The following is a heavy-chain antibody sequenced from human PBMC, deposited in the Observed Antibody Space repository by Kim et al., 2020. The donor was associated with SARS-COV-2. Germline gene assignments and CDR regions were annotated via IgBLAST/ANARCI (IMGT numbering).Heavy chain of an antibody. CDR2: MNPNSGNT. CDR3: ARGRRYYDFWSGYFAGGYYYYGMDV. J-gene: IGHJ6*02. Sequence: ASVKVSCKASGYTFTSYDINWVRQATGQGLEWMGWMNPNSGNTGYAQKFQGRVTMTRNTSISTAYMELSSLRSEDTAVYYCARGRRYYDFWSGYFAGGYYYYGMDVWGQGTTVTVSS. D-gene: IGHD3-3*01. CDR1: GYTFTSYD. V-gene: IGHV1-8*01.